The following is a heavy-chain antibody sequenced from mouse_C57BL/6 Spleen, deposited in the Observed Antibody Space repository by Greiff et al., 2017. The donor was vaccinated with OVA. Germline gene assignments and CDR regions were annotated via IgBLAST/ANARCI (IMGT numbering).Heavy chain of an antibody. CDR1: GFNIKDYY. CDR3: ARSAAQATGFAY. J-gene: IGHJ3*01. V-gene: IGHV14-2*01. CDR2: IDPEDGET. D-gene: IGHD3-2*02. Sequence: VQLQQSGAELVKPGASVKLSCTASGFNIKDYYMHWVQQRPEQGLEWIGRIDPEDGETKYAPTFQGKATITADTSSNTAYLLLSSLTTEDTAVYYCARSAAQATGFAYWGQGTLVTVSA.